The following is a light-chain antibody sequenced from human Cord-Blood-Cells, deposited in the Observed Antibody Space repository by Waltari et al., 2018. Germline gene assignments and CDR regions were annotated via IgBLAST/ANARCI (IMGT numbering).Light chain of an antibody. CDR1: TTDVGSSNL. J-gene: IGLJ3*02. CDR2: AGS. V-gene: IGLV2-23*01. CDR3: CSYAGSSPWV. Sequence: SALSLPASVSGSPGQSLPIPCTGTTTDVGSSNLASWYQQPPGKAPKLKIYAGSTRPSGVSNRSSASKSGNTASLTISGLQAEGGAEYYCCSYAGSSPWVFGAGTKLTVL.